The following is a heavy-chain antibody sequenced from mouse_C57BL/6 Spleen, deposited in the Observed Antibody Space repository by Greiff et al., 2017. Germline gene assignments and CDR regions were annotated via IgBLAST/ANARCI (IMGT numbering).Heavy chain of an antibody. CDR1: GYAFSSYW. Sequence: VHLQQPGAELVKPGASVKISCKASGYAFSSYWMNWVKQRPGKGLEWIGQIYPGDGDTNYNGKFKGKATLTADKSSSTAYMQLSSLTSEDSAVSFCAREGQLSFAYWGQGTLVTVSA. D-gene: IGHD3-3*01. CDR2: IYPGDGDT. J-gene: IGHJ3*01. CDR3: AREGQLSFAY. V-gene: IGHV1-80*01.